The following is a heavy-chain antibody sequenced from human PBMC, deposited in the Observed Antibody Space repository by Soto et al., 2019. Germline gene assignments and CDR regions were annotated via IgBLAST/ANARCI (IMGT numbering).Heavy chain of an antibody. J-gene: IGHJ5*02. D-gene: IGHD6-6*01. CDR1: GGSISSGGYY. CDR2: IYYSGST. Sequence: QVQLQESGPGLVKPSQTLSLTCTVSGGSISSGGYYWSWIRQHPGKGLEWIGYIYYSGSTYFNPSLKGRLIISVDTSKIQFSLQLSSVTAADTAVYYCARAGHSSSSEGANWFDPWGQGTLVTVSS. V-gene: IGHV4-31*03. CDR3: ARAGHSSSSEGANWFDP.